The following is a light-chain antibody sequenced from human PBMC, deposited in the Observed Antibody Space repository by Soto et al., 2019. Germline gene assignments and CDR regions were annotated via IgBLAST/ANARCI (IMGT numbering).Light chain of an antibody. Sequence: EIVMTQSPATLSVSPGEGATLSCRASQSISSNLAWYQQKPGQAPRLLITGASTRATGIAARISGSGSGTEFTLTISSLQSEDFAVYYCQQYNNWPWTFDQGTKVVIK. CDR1: QSISSN. V-gene: IGKV3-15*01. J-gene: IGKJ1*01. CDR3: QQYNNWPWT. CDR2: GAS.